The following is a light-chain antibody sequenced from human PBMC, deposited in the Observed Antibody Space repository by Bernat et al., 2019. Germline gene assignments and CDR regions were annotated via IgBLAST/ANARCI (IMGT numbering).Light chain of an antibody. CDR1: VLAKKY. CDR3: YSAADNNLV. V-gene: IGLV3-27*01. Sequence: SYELTQPSSVSVSPGQTARITCSGDVLAKKYARWFQQKPGQAPVLVIYNDSERPSGIPDRFSGSSSATTVTLTISGAQVEDEADYYCYSAADNNLVFGAGTKLTVL. J-gene: IGLJ2*01. CDR2: NDS.